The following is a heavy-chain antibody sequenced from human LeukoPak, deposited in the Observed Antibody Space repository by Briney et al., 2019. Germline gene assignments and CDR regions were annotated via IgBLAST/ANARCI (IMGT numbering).Heavy chain of an antibody. V-gene: IGHV4-59*08. CDR2: IYYSGST. Sequence: PSETLSLTCTVSGGSISSYYWSWIRQPPGKGLEWIGYIYYSGSTNYNPSLKSRVTISVDTSKNQFSLKQSSVTAADTAVYYCARGRGWVVRGVIITGFDYWGQGTLVTVSS. D-gene: IGHD3-10*01. CDR3: ARGRGWVVRGVIITGFDY. J-gene: IGHJ4*02. CDR1: GGSISSYY.